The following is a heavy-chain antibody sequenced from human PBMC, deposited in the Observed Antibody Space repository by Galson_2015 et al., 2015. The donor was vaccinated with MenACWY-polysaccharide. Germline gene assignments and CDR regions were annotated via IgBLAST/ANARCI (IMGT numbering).Heavy chain of an antibody. Sequence: SLRLSCAASQFTFSSYPMHWVRQAPGKGLEWAAFISYDGSNEYYANSVKGRFTISRDNSKKTLYLQMNSLRAEDSAIYYCARGGPGVYTNSKYYCDYWGQGALFTVSS. CDR3: ARGGPGVYTNSKYYCDY. J-gene: IGHJ4*02. CDR2: ISYDGSNE. D-gene: IGHD5/OR15-5a*01. CDR1: QFTFSSYP. V-gene: IGHV3-30-3*01.